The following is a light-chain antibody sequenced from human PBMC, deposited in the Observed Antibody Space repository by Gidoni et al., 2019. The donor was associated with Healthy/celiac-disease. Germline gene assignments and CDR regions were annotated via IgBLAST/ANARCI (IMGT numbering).Light chain of an antibody. J-gene: IGLJ3*02. Sequence: QSALTQPASVSGSPGQSITISCTGTSSDVGSYNLVSLYQQHPGKAPKLMIYEGSTRPSGVSNRFSCSKSGNTASLTSSGLQAEDEADYYCCSYAGSSTWVFGGGTKLTVL. CDR1: SSDVGSYNL. CDR2: EGS. V-gene: IGLV2-23*01. CDR3: CSYAGSSTWV.